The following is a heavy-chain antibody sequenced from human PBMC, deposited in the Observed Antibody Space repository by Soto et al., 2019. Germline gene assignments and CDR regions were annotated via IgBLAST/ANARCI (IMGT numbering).Heavy chain of an antibody. Sequence: SETLSLTCTVSGGSISGYHWSWIRQPPGKGLEWIGYIFYRGNTLYNPSLQSRVTISVDTSKNQFFLGLTSVTAADTAVYYCTRHAIIPKLQYGMDVWGQGASVTVSS. V-gene: IGHV4-59*01. CDR2: IFYRGNT. D-gene: IGHD1-1*01. CDR3: TRHAIIPKLQYGMDV. J-gene: IGHJ6*02. CDR1: GGSISGYH.